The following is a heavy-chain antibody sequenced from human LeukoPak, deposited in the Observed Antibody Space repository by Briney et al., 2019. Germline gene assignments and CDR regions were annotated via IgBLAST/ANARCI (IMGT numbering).Heavy chain of an antibody. Sequence: TGASLRLSCAAPGFTFRNYAMSWVRQAPGEGVEWVSAIFGSGGSTYYADSVRGGFTLSRDNAKSTLYLQMNSLRAEDTALYYCAKWGDYDVLTGYYVPDYWGQGTLVTVSS. V-gene: IGHV3-23*01. CDR2: IFGSGGST. CDR3: AKWGDYDVLTGYYVPDY. J-gene: IGHJ4*02. CDR1: GFTFRNYA. D-gene: IGHD3-9*01.